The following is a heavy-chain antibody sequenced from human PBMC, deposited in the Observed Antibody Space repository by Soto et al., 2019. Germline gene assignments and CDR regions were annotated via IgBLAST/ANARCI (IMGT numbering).Heavy chain of an antibody. CDR1: GFTFISYS. D-gene: IGHD6-13*01. V-gene: IGHV3-21*01. Sequence: PGGSLRLSCAASGFTFISYSMNWVRQAPGKGLEWVSSISSSSSYIYYADSVKGRFTISRDNAKNSLYLQMNSLRAEDTAVYYCARGVAAAGTRFSDYWGQGTLVTVSS. CDR2: ISSSSSYI. J-gene: IGHJ4*02. CDR3: ARGVAAAGTRFSDY.